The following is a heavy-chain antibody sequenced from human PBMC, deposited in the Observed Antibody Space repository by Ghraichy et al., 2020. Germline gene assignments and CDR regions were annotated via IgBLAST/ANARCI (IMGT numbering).Heavy chain of an antibody. CDR2: ISSSGSTI. D-gene: IGHD4-23*01. V-gene: IGHV3-11*04. CDR1: GFTFSAYY. CDR3: ARLRYGGNYYFDY. J-gene: IGHJ4*02. Sequence: GGSLRLSCAASGFTFSAYYMHWIRQAPGKGLEWVSYISSSGSTIYYADSVKGRFTISRDNAKNSLYLQMNSLRAEDTAVYYCARLRYGGNYYFDYWGQGTLFTVSS.